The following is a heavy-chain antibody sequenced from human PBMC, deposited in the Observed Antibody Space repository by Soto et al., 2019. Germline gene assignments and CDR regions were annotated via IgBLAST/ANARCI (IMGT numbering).Heavy chain of an antibody. Sequence: GGSLRLSCAASGFTFSSYAMAWVRQAPGTGLEWVSVIDGSGGDTSFADSVKGRFSISRDNSKNMLYLHMNSLRSEDTAVYYCSRGISGSDDYSNYGYFDYWGQGTLVTVSS. D-gene: IGHD4-4*01. CDR2: IDGSGGDT. CDR3: SRGISGSDDYSNYGYFDY. V-gene: IGHV3-23*01. J-gene: IGHJ4*02. CDR1: GFTFSSYA.